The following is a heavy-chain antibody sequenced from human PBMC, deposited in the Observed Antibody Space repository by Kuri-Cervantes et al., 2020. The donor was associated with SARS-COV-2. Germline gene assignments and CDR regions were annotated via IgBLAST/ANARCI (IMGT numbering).Heavy chain of an antibody. J-gene: IGHJ6*03. Sequence: GESLKSSGKGSGYSFTSYWIGWVRQMPGKGLEWMGIIYPGDSDTRYSPSFQGQVIISADKSISTAFLQWSSLKASDTAMYYCARRAYGEQVDYYYMDVWGKGTTVTVSS. D-gene: IGHD4-17*01. CDR1: GYSFTSYW. CDR3: ARRAYGEQVDYYYMDV. V-gene: IGHV5-51*01. CDR2: IYPGDSDT.